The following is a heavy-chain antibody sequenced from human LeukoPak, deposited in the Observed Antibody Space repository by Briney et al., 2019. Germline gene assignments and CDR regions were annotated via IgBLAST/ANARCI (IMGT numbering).Heavy chain of an antibody. D-gene: IGHD1-26*01. CDR2: IVVGSGNT. J-gene: IGHJ4*02. CDR3: AADGNSGSYPFDY. CDR1: GFTFTSSA. Sequence: GTSVKVSCKASGFTFTSSAVQWVRQARGQRLEWIGWIVVGSGNTNYAQKFQERVTITRDMSTSTAYMELSSLRSEDTAAYYCAADGNSGSYPFDYWGQGTLVTVSS. V-gene: IGHV1-58*01.